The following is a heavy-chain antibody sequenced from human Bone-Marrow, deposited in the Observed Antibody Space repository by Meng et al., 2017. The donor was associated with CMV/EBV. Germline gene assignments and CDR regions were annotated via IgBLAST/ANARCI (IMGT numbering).Heavy chain of an antibody. CDR2: ITGSGGTT. CDR3: AKRFGDNAFSFDS. D-gene: IGHD2-21*02. Sequence: CAASGVTFRNYAMSWVRQAPGKGLEWVSGITGSGGTTYYADSVKGRFTISRDNSKSTLYLQMRSLRAEDTAVYYCAKRFGDNAFSFDSWGQGTLVTVSS. V-gene: IGHV3-23*01. CDR1: GVTFRNYA. J-gene: IGHJ4*02.